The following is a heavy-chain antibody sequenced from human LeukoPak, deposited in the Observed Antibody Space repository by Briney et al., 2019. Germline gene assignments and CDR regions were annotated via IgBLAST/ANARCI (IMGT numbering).Heavy chain of an antibody. D-gene: IGHD3-3*01. CDR1: GGSISSYY. Sequence: SETLSLTCTVSGGSISSYYWSWIRQPPGKGLEWIGYIYYSGSTNYNPSLKSRVTISVDTSKNQFSLKLSSVTAADTAVYYCVRVRTIFGVVINYGMDVWGQGTTVTVSS. V-gene: IGHV4-59*01. CDR3: VRVRTIFGVVINYGMDV. J-gene: IGHJ6*02. CDR2: IYYSGST.